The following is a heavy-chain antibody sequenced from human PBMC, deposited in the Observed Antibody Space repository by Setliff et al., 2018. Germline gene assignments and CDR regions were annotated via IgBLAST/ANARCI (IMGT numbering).Heavy chain of an antibody. CDR2: IYYSGST. V-gene: IGHV4-39*01. J-gene: IGHJ4*02. CDR3: ARHRAGHIAALDY. D-gene: IGHD6-13*01. Sequence: SETLSLTCPVSGGSIISSSYYWGWIRQPPGKGLEWIGSIYYSGSTYYNPSLKSRVTISVDTSKKQFSLKLSSVTAADTAVYSCARHRAGHIAALDYWGQGTLVTVSS. CDR1: GGSIISSSYY.